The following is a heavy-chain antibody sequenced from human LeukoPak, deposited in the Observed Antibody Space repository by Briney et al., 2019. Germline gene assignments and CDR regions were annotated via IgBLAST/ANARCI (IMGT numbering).Heavy chain of an antibody. J-gene: IGHJ4*02. CDR2: IYYNGST. CDR3: ARDHPSPTEYYYDSSGYYPFDY. CDR1: GGSISSSSYY. Sequence: SETLSLTCTVSGGSISSSSYYWGWIRQPPGKGLEWIGSIYYNGSTYYNPSLKSRVTISVDTSKNQFSLKLSSVTAADTAVYYCARDHPSPTEYYYDSSGYYPFDYWGQGTLVTVSS. D-gene: IGHD3-22*01. V-gene: IGHV4-39*07.